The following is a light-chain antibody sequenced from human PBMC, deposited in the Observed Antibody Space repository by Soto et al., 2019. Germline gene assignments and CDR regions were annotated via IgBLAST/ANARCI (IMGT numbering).Light chain of an antibody. J-gene: IGKJ3*01. CDR1: QSINGN. CDR3: QQCGSPPFT. CDR2: AAT. V-gene: IGKV3D-15*01. Sequence: EIVMTQSPDTLSVSPGERATLSCRASQSINGNLAWYQQKPGQAPRLLMFAATTRATGIPDRFSGSGSGTDFSLTISRLQREDFAVYYCQQCGSPPFTFGPGTKVDI.